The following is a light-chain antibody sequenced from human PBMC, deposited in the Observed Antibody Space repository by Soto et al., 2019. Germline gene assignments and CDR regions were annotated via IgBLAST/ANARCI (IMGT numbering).Light chain of an antibody. Sequence: QSALTQPASVSGSPGQSITISCTGTSSDVGGYNYVSWYQQHPGQAPKLMIYDVNNRPSGISDRFSGSKSGNTASLTISWLQAEDEAEYYCSSYTSSITRYVFGTGTMVTVL. V-gene: IGLV2-14*01. CDR3: SSYTSSITRYV. J-gene: IGLJ1*01. CDR2: DVN. CDR1: SSDVGGYNY.